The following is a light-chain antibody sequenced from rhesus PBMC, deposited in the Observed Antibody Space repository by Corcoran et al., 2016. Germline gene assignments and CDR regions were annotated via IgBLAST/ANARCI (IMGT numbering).Light chain of an antibody. Sequence: DIQMTQSPSSLSASVGDTVTITCRASQGISSYLNWFQQKPGKAPTLLIYAASSLESGVPSRFSGSGSGTDFTLTISSLQPADFAAYYCLQHNSYPLTFGGGTKVEIK. V-gene: IGKV1-28*01. CDR2: AAS. CDR1: QGISSY. J-gene: IGKJ4*01. CDR3: LQHNSYPLT.